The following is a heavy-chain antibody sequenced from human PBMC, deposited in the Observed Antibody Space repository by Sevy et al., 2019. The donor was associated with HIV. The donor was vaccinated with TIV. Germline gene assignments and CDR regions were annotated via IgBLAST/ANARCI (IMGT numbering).Heavy chain of an antibody. V-gene: IGHV3-30-3*01. J-gene: IGHJ4*02. CDR2: ISFNGNHE. CDR1: GFTFTNFP. Sequence: GESLKISCAASGFTFTNFPMHWVRQAPGRGLEWVAIISFNGNHEFYVDSVKGRFTISRDNPKSTLYLQMNSLRREDTAVYYSVRTAGLTGSYEYWGQGTQVTVSS. CDR3: VRTAGLTGSYEY. D-gene: IGHD3-9*01.